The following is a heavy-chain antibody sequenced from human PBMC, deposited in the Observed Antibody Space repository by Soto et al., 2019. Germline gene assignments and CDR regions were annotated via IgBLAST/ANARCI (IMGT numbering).Heavy chain of an antibody. V-gene: IGHV4-31*03. J-gene: IGHJ5*02. CDR2: IYYSGST. D-gene: IGHD3-16*01. CDR1: GGSISSGGYY. Sequence: SETLSLTCTVSGGSISSGGYYWSWIREHPGKGLEWIGYIYYSGSTYYNPSLKSRVTISVDTSKNQFSLKLSSVTAADTAVYYCARDRQGGRCPNWLDPLDPGTLVTVSS. CDR3: ARDRQGGRCPNWLDP.